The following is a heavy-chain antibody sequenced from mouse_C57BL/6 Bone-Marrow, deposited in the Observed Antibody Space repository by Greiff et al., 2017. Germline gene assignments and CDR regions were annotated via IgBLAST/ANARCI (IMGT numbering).Heavy chain of an antibody. CDR3: ARASDGGRYCYFGV. Sequence: VQLQQPGAELVMPGASVKLSCKASGYTFTSYWMNWVKQRPGQGLEWIGEIDPSGSCTNYNQKFKGKAILTVDKSSSTAYMQLSSLTSEDSAVFYCARASDGGRYCYFGVRGTRTTVSVSS. CDR2: IDPSGSCT. D-gene: IGHD1-1*02. J-gene: IGHJ1*03. CDR1: GYTFTSYW. V-gene: IGHV1-69*01.